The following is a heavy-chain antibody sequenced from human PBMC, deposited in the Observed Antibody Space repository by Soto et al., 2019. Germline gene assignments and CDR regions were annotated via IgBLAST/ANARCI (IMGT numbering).Heavy chain of an antibody. CDR3: VGDSGWAFDI. D-gene: IGHD6-19*01. Sequence: EVQLVESGGGLVQPGQSLRVSCAASGFSFSSYSMNWVRQAPGKGLEWISYISSSKTYIWYADSVKGRFTISRDNAKNSLSRQMNSLRDEDTAVYYCVGDSGWAFDIWGLGTMVTVSS. CDR2: ISSSKTYI. J-gene: IGHJ3*02. CDR1: GFSFSSYS. V-gene: IGHV3-48*02.